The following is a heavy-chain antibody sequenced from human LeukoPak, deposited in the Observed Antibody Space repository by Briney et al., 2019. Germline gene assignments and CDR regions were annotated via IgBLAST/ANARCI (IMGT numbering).Heavy chain of an antibody. Sequence: GGSLRLSCAASGFTFSSYAMNWVRQAPGKGPEWVSGISDSGDSTYYADSVKGRFTISRDNSKNTLYLQVNSLRAEDTAVYYCASEGGADCSSASCYGTDAFDIWGQGTMVTVSS. V-gene: IGHV3-23*01. CDR1: GFTFSSYA. D-gene: IGHD2-2*01. J-gene: IGHJ3*02. CDR3: ASEGGADCSSASCYGTDAFDI. CDR2: ISDSGDST.